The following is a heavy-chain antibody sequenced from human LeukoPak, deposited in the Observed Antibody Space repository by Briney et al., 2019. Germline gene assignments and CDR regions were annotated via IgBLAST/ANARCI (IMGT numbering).Heavy chain of an antibody. CDR2: IRYDGSNK. V-gene: IGHV3-30*02. J-gene: IGHJ5*02. D-gene: IGHD2-21*01. CDR3: AADLWFQPTLDWFDP. CDR1: GFTFSSYG. Sequence: GGFLRLSCAAPGFTFSSYGMHWVRQAPGKGLEWVAFIRYDGSNKYYADSVKGRFTISRDNSKNTLYLQMNSLRAEDTAVYYCAADLWFQPTLDWFDPWGQGTLVTASS.